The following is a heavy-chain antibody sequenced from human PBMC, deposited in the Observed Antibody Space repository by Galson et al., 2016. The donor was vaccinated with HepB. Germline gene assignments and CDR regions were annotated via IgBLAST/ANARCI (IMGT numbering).Heavy chain of an antibody. CDR2: ISSSVSYI. D-gene: IGHD1-14*01. CDR3: ARGGRTEETSLVY. V-gene: IGHV3-21*01. J-gene: IGHJ4*02. Sequence: SLRLSCAASGFTFSGSAIHWVRQAPGKGLEWVSVISSSVSYIYYADSVKGRFTISRDNAKNSLYLQMNSLRVEDTAVYYCARGGRTEETSLVYWGQGTLVTVSS. CDR1: GFTFSGSA.